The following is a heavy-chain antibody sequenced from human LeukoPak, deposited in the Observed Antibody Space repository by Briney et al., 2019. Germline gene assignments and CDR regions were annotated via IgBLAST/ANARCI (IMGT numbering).Heavy chain of an antibody. CDR2: IYYSGST. Sequence: PSETLSLTCTVSGGSITSYCWSWIRQPPGKGLEWVGYIYYSGSTNYNPSLKSRVPISVDTSQNQFSLKLSSVTAADTDVYYCARHPRSWGQGTLVAVSS. V-gene: IGHV4-59*08. J-gene: IGHJ5*02. CDR3: ARHPRS. CDR1: GGSITSYC.